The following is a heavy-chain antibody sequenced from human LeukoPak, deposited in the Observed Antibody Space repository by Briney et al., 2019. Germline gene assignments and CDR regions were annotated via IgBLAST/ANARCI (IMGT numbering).Heavy chain of an antibody. CDR3: AKDPTDIVVVVAATHDAFNI. V-gene: IGHV3-23*01. CDR1: GFTFSSYA. J-gene: IGHJ3*02. Sequence: GGSLRLSCAASGFTFSSYAMSWVRQAPGKGLEWVSAISGSGGSTYYADSVKGRFTISRDNSKNTLYLQMNSLRAEDTAVYYCAKDPTDIVVVVAATHDAFNIWGQGTMVTVSS. CDR2: ISGSGGST. D-gene: IGHD2-15*01.